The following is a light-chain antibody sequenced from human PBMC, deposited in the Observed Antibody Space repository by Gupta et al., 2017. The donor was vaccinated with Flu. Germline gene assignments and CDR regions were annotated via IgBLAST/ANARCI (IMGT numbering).Light chain of an antibody. CDR2: DAS. J-gene: IGKJ1*01. Sequence: EIVLTQSPATLSLSPGERATLSCRASQSVSIYLAWYQQKPGQAPRLLIYDASNRATGIPARFSGSGSGTDFTLTISSREPEDFAVYYCQQRSNWPPTFGQGTKVEIK. V-gene: IGKV3-11*01. CDR3: QQRSNWPPT. CDR1: QSVSIY.